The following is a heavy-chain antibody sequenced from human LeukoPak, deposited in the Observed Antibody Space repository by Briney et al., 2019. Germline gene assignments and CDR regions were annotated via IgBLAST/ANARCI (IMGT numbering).Heavy chain of an antibody. V-gene: IGHV3-74*01. CDR1: GIIFRSYW. CDR3: ARHLSGVTGYTYGRGIDY. CDR2: NYTDGSST. D-gene: IGHD5-18*01. J-gene: IGHJ4*02. Sequence: GSLRISWAAPGIIFRSYWKQRVCHASREGLAWVSRNYTDGSSTSYADSVKGRFTISRDNAKNTLYLQMNSLRAEDTAVYYCARHLSGVTGYTYGRGIDYWGQGTLVTVSS.